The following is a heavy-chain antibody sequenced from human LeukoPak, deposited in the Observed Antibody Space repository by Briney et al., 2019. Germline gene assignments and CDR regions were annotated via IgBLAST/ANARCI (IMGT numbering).Heavy chain of an antibody. CDR2: IIPIFGTA. CDR3: AGSLSRVGTIFGVVNENWFDP. CDR1: GGTFSSYA. V-gene: IGHV1-69*01. Sequence: SVKVSCKASGGTFSSYAISWVRQAPGQGLEWMGGIIPIFGTANYAQKFQGRVTITADESTSTAYMELSSLRSEDTAVYYCAGSLSRVGTIFGVVNENWFDPWGQGTLVTVSS. D-gene: IGHD3-3*01. J-gene: IGHJ5*02.